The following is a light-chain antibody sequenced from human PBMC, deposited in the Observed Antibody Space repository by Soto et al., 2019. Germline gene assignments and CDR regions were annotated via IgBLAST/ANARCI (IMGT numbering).Light chain of an antibody. Sequence: DTQMTQSPSTLSASVGDRVTITCRASQSIGSRLACYQQKPGNAPKLLIYKASSLESGVPSRFSGSGSGTEFTLPISSLQPDDFATYYCHQYNSYSRTFGQGTMVEIK. CDR2: KAS. CDR3: HQYNSYSRT. CDR1: QSIGSR. V-gene: IGKV1-5*03. J-gene: IGKJ1*01.